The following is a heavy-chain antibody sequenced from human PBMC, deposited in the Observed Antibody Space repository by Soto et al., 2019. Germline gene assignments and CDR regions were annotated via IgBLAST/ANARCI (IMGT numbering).Heavy chain of an antibody. CDR3: ARAITQLLGMDV. J-gene: IGHJ6*02. CDR2: IYYSGST. D-gene: IGHD3-10*01. Sequence: SETLSLTCTVSGGSISSGGYYWSWIRQHPGKGLEWIGYIYYSGSTYYNPSLKSRVTISVDTSKNQFSLKLSSVTAADTAVYYCARAITQLLGMDVWGQGTTVTVSS. V-gene: IGHV4-31*03. CDR1: GGSISSGGYY.